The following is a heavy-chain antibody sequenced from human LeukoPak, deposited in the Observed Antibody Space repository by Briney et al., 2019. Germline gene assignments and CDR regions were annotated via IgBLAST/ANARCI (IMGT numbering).Heavy chain of an antibody. J-gene: IGHJ4*02. CDR3: ARKENVYYYFDY. CDR1: GGSINNYY. V-gene: IGHV4-59*12. CDR2: IYYSGST. Sequence: SETLSLTCTVSGGSINNYYWSWVRQSPGKGLEWIGYIYYSGSTNYNPSLKSRATISIDTSKNQFSLKLSSVTAVDTAVYYCARKENVYYYFDYWGQGTLVTVSS. D-gene: IGHD3-10*01.